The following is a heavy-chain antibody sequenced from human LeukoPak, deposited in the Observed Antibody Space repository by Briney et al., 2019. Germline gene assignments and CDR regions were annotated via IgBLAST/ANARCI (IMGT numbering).Heavy chain of an antibody. CDR2: ISGSGSST. CDR3: AKRRDYFDH. V-gene: IGHV3-11*01. Sequence: GGSLRLSCAVSGFTFSDYYMSWIRQAPGKGLEWLSYISGSGSSTYYADSVRGRLTISRDNSQNSLYLQMNSLRTEDTAVYYCAKRRDYFDHWGQGALVTVSS. CDR1: GFTFSDYY. J-gene: IGHJ4*02.